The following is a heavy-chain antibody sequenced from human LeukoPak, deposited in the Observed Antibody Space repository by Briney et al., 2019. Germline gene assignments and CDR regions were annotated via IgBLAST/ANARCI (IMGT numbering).Heavy chain of an antibody. CDR3: TRDWVSSLMNYYFDY. CDR2: IRSKAYGGTT. Sequence: GGSLRLSCTASGFTFGDYAMSWFRQAPGKGLEWVGFIRSKAYGGTTEYAASVKGRFTISRDDSKSIAYLQMNSLKTEDTAVYYCTRDWVSSLMNYYFDYWGQGTLVTVSS. J-gene: IGHJ4*02. CDR1: GFTFGDYA. D-gene: IGHD6-13*01. V-gene: IGHV3-49*03.